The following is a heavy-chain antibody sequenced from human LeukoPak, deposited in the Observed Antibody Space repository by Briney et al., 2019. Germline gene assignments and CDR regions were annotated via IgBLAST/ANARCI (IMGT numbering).Heavy chain of an antibody. CDR2: IYSSGST. CDR3: ARDGAAIRFDP. V-gene: IGHV4-4*07. D-gene: IGHD5-24*01. CDR1: GGSISNYY. Sequence: SETLSLTCTVSGGSISNYYWSWIRHPAGKGLEWIGRIYSSGSTNNNPSFKSRVTLSVDTSNNQFSLKLTSVTAADTAVYYCARDGAAIRFDPWGKGTLVTVSS. J-gene: IGHJ5*02.